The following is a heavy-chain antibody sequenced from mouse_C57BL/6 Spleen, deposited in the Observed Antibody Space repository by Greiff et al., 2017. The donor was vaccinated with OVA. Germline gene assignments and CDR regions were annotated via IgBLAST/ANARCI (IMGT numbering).Heavy chain of an antibody. D-gene: IGHD1-1*01. Sequence: QVQLKQPGAELVMPGASVKLSCKASGYTFTSYWMHWVKQRPGQGLEWIGEIDPSDSYTNYNQKFKGKSTLTVDKSSSTAYMQLSSLTSEDSAVYYCALGDYYGSSYRWYFDVWGTGTTVTVSS. CDR1: GYTFTSYW. V-gene: IGHV1-69*01. CDR2: IDPSDSYT. J-gene: IGHJ1*03. CDR3: ALGDYYGSSYRWYFDV.